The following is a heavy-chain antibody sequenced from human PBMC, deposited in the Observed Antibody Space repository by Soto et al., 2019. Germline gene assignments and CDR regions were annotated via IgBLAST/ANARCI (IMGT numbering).Heavy chain of an antibody. CDR3: ARVWRDGYNYAFDI. Sequence: GASVKVSCKASGYTFAGYYMHWVRQAPGQGLEWMGWINPNSGGTNYAQKFQGWVTMTRDTSISTAYMELSRLRSDDTAVYYCARVWRDGYNYAFDIWGQGTMVTVSS. CDR1: GYTFAGYY. CDR2: INPNSGGT. V-gene: IGHV1-2*04. D-gene: IGHD5-12*01. J-gene: IGHJ3*02.